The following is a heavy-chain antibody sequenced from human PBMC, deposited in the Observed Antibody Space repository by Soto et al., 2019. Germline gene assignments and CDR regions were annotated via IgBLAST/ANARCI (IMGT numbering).Heavy chain of an antibody. V-gene: IGHV4-61*01. D-gene: IGHD2-2*01. CDR2: IYYSGST. J-gene: IGHJ4*02. CDR3: ARYIILVPAAVWYFAY. Sequence: QVQLQESGPGLVKPSETLSLTCTVSGGSVSSGSYYWSWIRQPPGKGLEWIGYIYYSGSTNYNPSLKSRVTISVDTSKNQFSLKLSSVTAADTAVYYCARYIILVPAAVWYFAYWGQGTLVTVSS. CDR1: GGSVSSGSYY.